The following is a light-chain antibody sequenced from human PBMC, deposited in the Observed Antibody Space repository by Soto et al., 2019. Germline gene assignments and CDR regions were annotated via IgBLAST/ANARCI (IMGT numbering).Light chain of an antibody. V-gene: IGKV3-20*01. CDR3: QQYGSSPPT. Sequence: EIFLTQSPDTLSLPPGERATLSCRASQSVSSDYLAWYQQKPGQAPRLLIYGTSSRATGIPDRFSGSGSGTDFTLTISTLEPEDFAVYYCQQYGSSPPTFGQGTKVDIK. CDR1: QSVSSDY. J-gene: IGKJ1*01. CDR2: GTS.